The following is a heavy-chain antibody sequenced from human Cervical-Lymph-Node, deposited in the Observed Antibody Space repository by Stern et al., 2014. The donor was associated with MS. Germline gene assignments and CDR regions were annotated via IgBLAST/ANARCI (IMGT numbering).Heavy chain of an antibody. CDR2: IYYSGST. J-gene: IGHJ5*02. CDR1: GGSISSGGYY. Sequence: MQLVESGPGLVKPSQTLSLTCTVSGGSISSGGYYWSWIPQHPGKGLEWIGYIYYSGSTYYNPSLKSRVTISVDTSKNQFSLKLSSVTAADTAVYYCARDLRYYYDSSGYYYRWFDPWGQGTLVTVSS. CDR3: ARDLRYYYDSSGYYYRWFDP. V-gene: IGHV4-31*03. D-gene: IGHD3-22*01.